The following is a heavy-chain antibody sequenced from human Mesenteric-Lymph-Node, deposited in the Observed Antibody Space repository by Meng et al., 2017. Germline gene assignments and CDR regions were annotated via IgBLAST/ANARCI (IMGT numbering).Heavy chain of an antibody. D-gene: IGHD3-9*01. Sequence: LSLTCAASGFTVSSNYMSWVRQAPGKGLELVSYVTSSPLRTYYADSVKGRFTISRDNAKNSLSLQMNSLTAEDTAVYYCARTYYDILLGNGLDVWGQGTTVTVSS. V-gene: IGHV3-11*04. CDR3: ARTYYDILLGNGLDV. CDR1: GFTVSSNY. CDR2: VTSSPLRT. J-gene: IGHJ6*02.